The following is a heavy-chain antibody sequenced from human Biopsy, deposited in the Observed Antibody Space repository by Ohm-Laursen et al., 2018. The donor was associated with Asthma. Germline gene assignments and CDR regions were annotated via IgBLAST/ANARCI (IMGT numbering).Heavy chain of an antibody. CDR3: ARAVDYSHYNGIDV. Sequence: ASVKVSCKTSGYTFNSAGITWARQAPGQGLVWMGRISVYNGNTKVAQKLQDRVTIITDTSTSTAYMESRSPRSDDTAVYFCARAVDYSHYNGIDVWGQGTTVTVS. CDR1: GYTFNSAG. J-gene: IGHJ6*02. CDR2: ISVYNGNT. D-gene: IGHD3-10*01. V-gene: IGHV1-18*01.